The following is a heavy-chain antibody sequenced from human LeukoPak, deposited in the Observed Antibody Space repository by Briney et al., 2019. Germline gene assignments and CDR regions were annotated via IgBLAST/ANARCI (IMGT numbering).Heavy chain of an antibody. J-gene: IGHJ4*02. V-gene: IGHV3-53*01. CDR1: GFTVSSNY. CDR2: IYSGGST. CDR3: AKGSDTAKVGDY. D-gene: IGHD5-18*01. Sequence: GGSLRLSCAASGFTVSSNYMSWVRQAPGKGLEWVSVIYSGGSTYYADSVKGRFTISRDNSKNTLYLQMNSLRAEDTAVYYCAKGSDTAKVGDYWGQGTLVTVSS.